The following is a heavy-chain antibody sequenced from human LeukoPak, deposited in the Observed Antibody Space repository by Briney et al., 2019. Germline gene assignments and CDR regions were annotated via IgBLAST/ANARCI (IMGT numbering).Heavy chain of an antibody. V-gene: IGHV3-21*01. J-gene: IGHJ4*02. Sequence: GGSLRLSCAASGFTFSSYSMNWVRQAPGKGLEWVSSISSSSNYIYYADSVKGRFTISRDNAKNSLYLQMNSLRAEDTAVYYGARDGGREVGSPSSYYFDYWGQGTLVTVSS. CDR2: ISSSSNYI. D-gene: IGHD2-15*01. CDR1: GFTFSSYS. CDR3: ARDGGREVGSPSSYYFDY.